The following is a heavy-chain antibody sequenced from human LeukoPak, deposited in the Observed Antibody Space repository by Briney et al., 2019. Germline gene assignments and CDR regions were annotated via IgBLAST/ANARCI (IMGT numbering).Heavy chain of an antibody. CDR2: IYTTGTT. V-gene: IGHV4-4*07. J-gene: IGHJ4*02. Sequence: SETLSLTCTVSDTSINTYYWSWIRQPAGKGLEWIGHIYTTGTTNYNPSLKSRVTMSIDASKNQFSLNLRSVTAADTAVYYCAKVAKYYYGSETYFFFDHWGQGTLVTVSS. CDR1: DTSINTYY. CDR3: AKVAKYYYGSETYFFFDH. D-gene: IGHD3-10*01.